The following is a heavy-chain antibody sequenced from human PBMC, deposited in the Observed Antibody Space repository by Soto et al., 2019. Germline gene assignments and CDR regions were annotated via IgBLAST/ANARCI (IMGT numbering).Heavy chain of an antibody. CDR2: IYYSGST. CDR3: ARWVVVVVVSDAFDI. Sequence: SETLSLTWTVSGGSISSSSYYWGWIRQAPGKGLEWIGSIYYSGSTYYNPSLKSRVTISVDTSKNQFSLKLSSVTAADTAVYYCARWVVVVVVSDAFDIWYQGTMVTVSS. CDR1: GGSISSSSYY. J-gene: IGHJ3*02. D-gene: IGHD2-15*01. V-gene: IGHV4-39*01.